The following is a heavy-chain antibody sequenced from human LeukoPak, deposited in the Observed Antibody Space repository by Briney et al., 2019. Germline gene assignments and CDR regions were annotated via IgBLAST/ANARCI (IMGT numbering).Heavy chain of an antibody. CDR1: GGSISSYY. CDR2: IYYSGST. V-gene: IGHV4-59*01. J-gene: IGHJ4*02. Sequence: SETLSLTCTVSGGSISSYYWSWIRQPPGKGLEWIGYIYYSGSTNYNPSLKSRATISVDTSKNQFSLKLSSVTAADTAVYYCARGPAHYYDSSGYRRTPHFDYWGQGTLVTVSS. D-gene: IGHD3-22*01. CDR3: ARGPAHYYDSSGYRRTPHFDY.